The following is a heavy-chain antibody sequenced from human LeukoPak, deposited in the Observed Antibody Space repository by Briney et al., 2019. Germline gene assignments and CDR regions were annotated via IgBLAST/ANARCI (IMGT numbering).Heavy chain of an antibody. Sequence: ASVKVSCKASGYTFTSYYMHWVRQAPGQGLEWMGIINPSGGSTSYAQKFQGRVTMTRDTSTSTVYMEPSSLRSEDTAVYYCARAVLGIGGFDYWGQGTLVTVSS. CDR1: GYTFTSYY. CDR3: ARAVLGIGGFDY. D-gene: IGHD7-27*01. J-gene: IGHJ4*02. V-gene: IGHV1-46*03. CDR2: INPSGGST.